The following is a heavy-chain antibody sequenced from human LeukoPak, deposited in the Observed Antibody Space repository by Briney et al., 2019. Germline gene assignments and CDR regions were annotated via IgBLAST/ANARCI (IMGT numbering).Heavy chain of an antibody. CDR3: ARAYFITIFGVVIPEAFDI. CDR2: INPNSGGT. D-gene: IGHD3-3*01. CDR1: GYIFTDYY. J-gene: IGHJ3*02. Sequence: GASVKVSCKASGYIFTDYYMHWVRQAPGQELGWMGRINPNSGGTNYAQKLQGRVTMTTDTSTSTAYMELRSLRSDDTAVYYCARAYFITIFGVVIPEAFDIWGQGTMVTVSS. V-gene: IGHV1/OR15-1*04.